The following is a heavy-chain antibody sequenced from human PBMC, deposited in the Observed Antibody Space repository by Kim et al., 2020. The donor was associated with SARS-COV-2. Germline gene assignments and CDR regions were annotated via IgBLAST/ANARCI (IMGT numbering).Heavy chain of an antibody. V-gene: IGHV3-23*01. CDR2: IGGRGVTT. D-gene: IGHD2-21*01. CDR3: ARRVVVSYYFDS. Sequence: GGSLRLSCAASGFTFSSHAMSWVRQAPGKGLEWVSVIGGRGVTTYYADSVKGRFTISRDNSKNTLYLQLNSLRADDTAVYYCARRVVVSYYFDSWGQGTLVTVSS. CDR1: GFTFSSHA. J-gene: IGHJ4*02.